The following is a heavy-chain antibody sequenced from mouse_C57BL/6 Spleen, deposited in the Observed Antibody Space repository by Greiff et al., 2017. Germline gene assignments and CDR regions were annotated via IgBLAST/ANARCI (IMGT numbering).Heavy chain of an antibody. J-gene: IGHJ2*01. Sequence: VQLQQSGPELVKPGASVKISCKASGYTFTDYYMNWVKQSHGKSLEWIGDINPNNGGTSYNQKFKGKATLTVDKSSSTAYMERRSLTSEDSAVYYCARGGVITTVVASFDYWGQGTTLTVSS. CDR2: INPNNGGT. V-gene: IGHV1-26*01. CDR1: GYTFTDYY. CDR3: ARGGVITTVVASFDY. D-gene: IGHD1-1*01.